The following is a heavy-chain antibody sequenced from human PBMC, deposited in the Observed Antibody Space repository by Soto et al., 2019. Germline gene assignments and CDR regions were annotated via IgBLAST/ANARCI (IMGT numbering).Heavy chain of an antibody. CDR2: ISYDGSNK. Sequence: QVQLVESGGGVVQPGRSLRLSCAASGLTFSNYAIHWVRQAPGKGLDWVAIISYDGSNKYYADSVKGRFTISRDNSKNTLFLQMNSLRAEDTAVYYCAKVLRGGENYQYYGMDVWGQGTTVTVSS. V-gene: IGHV3-30*18. CDR1: GLTFSNYA. D-gene: IGHD2-21*01. J-gene: IGHJ6*02. CDR3: AKVLRGGENYQYYGMDV.